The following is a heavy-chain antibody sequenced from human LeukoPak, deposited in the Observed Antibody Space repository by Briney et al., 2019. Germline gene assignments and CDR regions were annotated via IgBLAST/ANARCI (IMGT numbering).Heavy chain of an antibody. CDR1: GYTFTSYD. Sequence: ASVKVSCKASGYTFTSYDINWVRQATGQGLEWMGWMNPNTGNTGYAQKFQGRVTMTRNTSISTAYMELSSLRSEDTAVYYRARRPSKYYDILTGYYRSEFDYWGQGTLVTVSS. V-gene: IGHV1-8*01. J-gene: IGHJ4*02. CDR2: MNPNTGNT. CDR3: ARRPSKYYDILTGYYRSEFDY. D-gene: IGHD3-9*01.